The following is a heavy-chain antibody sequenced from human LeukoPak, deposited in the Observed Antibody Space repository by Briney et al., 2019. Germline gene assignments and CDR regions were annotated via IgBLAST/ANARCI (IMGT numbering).Heavy chain of an antibody. D-gene: IGHD6-19*01. CDR2: ISGSGGST. CDR3: AKDRRGIAVAGHYFDY. J-gene: IGHJ4*02. V-gene: IGHV3-23*01. CDR1: GFTFSSYA. Sequence: SGGSLRLSCVASGFTFSSYAMSWVRQAPGKGLEWVSAISGSGGSTYYADSVKGRFTISRDNSKNTLYLQMNSLRAEDTAVYYCAKDRRGIAVAGHYFDYWGQGTLVTVSS.